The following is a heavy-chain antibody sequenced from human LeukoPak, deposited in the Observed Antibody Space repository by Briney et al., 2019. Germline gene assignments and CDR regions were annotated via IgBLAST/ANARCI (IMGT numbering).Heavy chain of an antibody. CDR3: ASTVIAAAGTSRLFDY. CDR2: MYPNSGNT. V-gene: IGHV1-8*01. CDR1: GYTFTSYD. D-gene: IGHD6-13*01. Sequence: ASVKVSCKASGYTFTSYDINWVRQATGQGLEWMGWMYPNSGNTGYAQKFQGRVTMTRNTSISTAYMELSSLRSEDTAVYYCASTVIAAAGTSRLFDYWGQGTLVTVSS. J-gene: IGHJ4*02.